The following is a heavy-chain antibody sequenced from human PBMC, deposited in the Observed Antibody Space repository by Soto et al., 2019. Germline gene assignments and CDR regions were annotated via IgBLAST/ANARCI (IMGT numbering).Heavy chain of an antibody. V-gene: IGHV4-30-4*01. D-gene: IGHD3-16*01. J-gene: IGHJ4*02. CDR3: ARGERRGGVTLFDY. Sequence: QVQLQESGPGLVKPSQTLSLTCTVSGGSISSGDYYWSWIRQPPGKGLEWIGYIYYSGSTYYNPSLKSRVTRSVYTSKNQFSLKLSSVTAADTAVYYWARGERRGGVTLFDYWGPGTLVTVSS. CDR2: IYYSGST. CDR1: GGSISSGDYY.